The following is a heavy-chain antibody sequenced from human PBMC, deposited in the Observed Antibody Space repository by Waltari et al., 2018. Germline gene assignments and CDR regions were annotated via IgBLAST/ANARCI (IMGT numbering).Heavy chain of an antibody. Sequence: EVQLVESGGGLIQPGGSLRLSCAASGFTVSSNYMSWVRQAPGKGLEWVSVIYSGGSTDYADSVKGRFTISRDNSKNTLYLQMNSLRAEDTAVYYCARARGGTGSGSFWRGQQWDYWGQGTLVTVSS. J-gene: IGHJ4*02. CDR3: ARARGGTGSGSFWRGQQWDY. D-gene: IGHD3-10*01. CDR1: GFTVSSNY. CDR2: IYSGGST. V-gene: IGHV3-53*01.